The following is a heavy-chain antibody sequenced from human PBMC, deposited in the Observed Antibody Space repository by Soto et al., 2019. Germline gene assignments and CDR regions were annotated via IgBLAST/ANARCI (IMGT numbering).Heavy chain of an antibody. Sequence: QPGGSLRLSCTASGFTFRTYAMTWFRQAPGKGLEWVSAISGSAGTLYATSVKGRFTISRDNSRSTVYLQMHSLRAEDSAIYYCAKEKDYDFNWGSDRFTSHYWGRGTLVTVSS. D-gene: IGHD3-16*02. V-gene: IGHV3-23*01. J-gene: IGHJ4*02. CDR2: ISGSAGT. CDR1: GFTFRTYA. CDR3: AKEKDYDFNWGSDRFTSHY.